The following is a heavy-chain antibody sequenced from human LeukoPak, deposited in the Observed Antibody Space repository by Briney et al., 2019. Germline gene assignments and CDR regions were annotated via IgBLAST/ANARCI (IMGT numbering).Heavy chain of an antibody. CDR1: GFTFSGSA. J-gene: IGHJ4*02. Sequence: GSLRLSCAASGFTFSGSAMHWVRQASGKGLEWVGRIRSKANSYATAYAASVKGRFTISRDDSKNTAYLQMNSLKTGDTAVYYCTRRGHDYGDENPPFDYWGQGTLVTVSS. CDR3: TRRGHDYGDENPPFDY. D-gene: IGHD4-17*01. V-gene: IGHV3-73*01. CDR2: IRSKANSYAT.